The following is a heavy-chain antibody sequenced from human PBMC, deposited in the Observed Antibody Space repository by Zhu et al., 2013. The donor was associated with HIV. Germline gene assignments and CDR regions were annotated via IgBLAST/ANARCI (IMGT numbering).Heavy chain of an antibody. CDR1: GYTFTDYG. V-gene: IGHV1-46*01. CDR3: ARDLYSSGDY. J-gene: IGHJ4*02. Sequence: QVQVVQSGREVKKPGASVKVSCKTSGYTFTDYGITWVRQAPGQGLEWMGIINPSGGSTSYAQKFQGRVTMTRDTSTSTVYMELSSLRSEDTAVYYCARDLYSSGDYWGQGTLVTVSS. D-gene: IGHD5-18*01. CDR2: INPSGGST.